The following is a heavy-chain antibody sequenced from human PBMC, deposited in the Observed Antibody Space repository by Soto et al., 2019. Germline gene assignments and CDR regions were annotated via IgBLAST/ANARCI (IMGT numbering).Heavy chain of an antibody. D-gene: IGHD3-3*01. CDR1: GYTFTSSG. CDR2: ISTDNGNT. CDR3: ARDQGITTFGVYSMYYYDMDV. Sequence: QVQLVQSGAEVKKPGASVKVSCKASGYTFTSSGISWVRQAPGQGLEWMGWISTDNGNTNYAQHLQGRVSMTTDTYTSTAYMGLRRLRSDDTAVYYCARDQGITTFGVYSMYYYDMDVWGQGTTVTVSS. V-gene: IGHV1-18*01. J-gene: IGHJ6*02.